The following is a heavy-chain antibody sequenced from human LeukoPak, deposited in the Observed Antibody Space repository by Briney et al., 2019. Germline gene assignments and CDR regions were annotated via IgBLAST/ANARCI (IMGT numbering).Heavy chain of an antibody. CDR3: ARGSNTWRLGDYFDP. Sequence: SETLSLTCGVSGSSINSGYYWACLRQSPGKGLEWIGSIHHSGSTYFNLSFKSRISVSVDTSKNHFSLHLNSVTAADTAIYYCARGSNTWRLGDYFDPWGQGTLVSVSS. V-gene: IGHV4-38-2*01. CDR1: GSSINSGYY. D-gene: IGHD2/OR15-2a*01. J-gene: IGHJ5*02. CDR2: IHHSGST.